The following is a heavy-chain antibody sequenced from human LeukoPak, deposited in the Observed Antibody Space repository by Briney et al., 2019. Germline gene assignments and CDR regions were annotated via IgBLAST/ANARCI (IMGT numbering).Heavy chain of an antibody. CDR3: ARVVVYFDY. Sequence: PGGSLRLSCAASGFSFSSYSMNWVRQAPGKGLEWVSSISSSSSYLYYADSVKGRFTISRDNAKNSLYLQMNRLRVDDTGVYYGARVVVYFDYWGQGTQVTVSS. CDR1: GFSFSSYS. J-gene: IGHJ4*02. CDR2: ISSSSSYL. V-gene: IGHV3-21*04.